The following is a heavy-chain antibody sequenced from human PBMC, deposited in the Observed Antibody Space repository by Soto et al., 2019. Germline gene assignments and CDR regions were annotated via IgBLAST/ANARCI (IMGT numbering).Heavy chain of an antibody. CDR2: IKSKTDGGTT. J-gene: IGHJ6*03. CDR1: GFTFSNAW. D-gene: IGHD3-9*01. V-gene: IGHV3-15*01. Sequence: GGSLRLSCAASGFTFSNAWMSWVRQAPGKGLEWVGRIKSKTDGGTTDYAAPVKGRFTISRDDSKNTLYLQMNSLKTEDTAVYYCTTGTAYYDILTGYYNQTYYYYYMDVWGKGTTVTVSS. CDR3: TTGTAYYDILTGYYNQTYYYYYMDV.